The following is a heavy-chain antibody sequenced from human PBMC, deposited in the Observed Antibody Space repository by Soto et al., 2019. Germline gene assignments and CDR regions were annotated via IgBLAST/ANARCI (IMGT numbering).Heavy chain of an antibody. V-gene: IGHV1-18*01. CDR1: GYIFVNYG. CDR2: FSPYSGNT. CDR3: ATVDNYVTPTPRDV. D-gene: IGHD3-16*01. Sequence: QVQLVQSGDEVRKPGSSVKVSCKASGYIFVNYGIAWVRQAPGQGLEWMGWFSPYSGNTHYASKVQGRLTMTTNTSKSTANTDLRALTSDDTAVYYFATVDNYVTPTPRDVWGQGITVTVSS. J-gene: IGHJ6*02.